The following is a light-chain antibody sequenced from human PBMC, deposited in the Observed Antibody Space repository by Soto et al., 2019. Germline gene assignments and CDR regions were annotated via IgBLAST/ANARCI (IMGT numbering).Light chain of an antibody. V-gene: IGKV2-28*01. J-gene: IGKJ2*01. Sequence: DIVMTQSPLSLPVSPGEPASISCRSSQSLLHRNGYSSLDWYLQKPGQSPRLLIYLASTRDSGVPDKFSASGSGTVFTLKISRVEAEDVGIYYCMQDLQTPYSFGQGTKLEI. CDR2: LAS. CDR3: MQDLQTPYS. CDR1: QSLLHRNGYSS.